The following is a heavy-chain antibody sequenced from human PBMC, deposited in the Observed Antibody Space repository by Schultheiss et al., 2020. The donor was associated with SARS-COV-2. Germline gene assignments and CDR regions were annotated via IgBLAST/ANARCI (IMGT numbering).Heavy chain of an antibody. Sequence: GGSLRLSCAASGFTFSSYGMHWVRQAPGKGLEWVAVISYDGSNKYYADSVKGRFTISRDNAKNTVSLQMNSLRAEDTAVYYCASLGRTGDADYWGQGTLVTVSS. J-gene: IGHJ4*02. CDR2: ISYDGSNK. D-gene: IGHD7-27*01. CDR1: GFTFSSYG. CDR3: ASLGRTGDADY. V-gene: IGHV3-30*03.